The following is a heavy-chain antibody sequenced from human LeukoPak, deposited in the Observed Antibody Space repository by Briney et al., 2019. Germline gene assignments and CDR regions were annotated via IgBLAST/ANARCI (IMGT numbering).Heavy chain of an antibody. CDR1: GFTFDDYG. CDR2: INWNGGST. J-gene: IGHJ4*02. D-gene: IGHD2/OR15-2a*01. V-gene: IGHV3-20*04. CDR3: ARFRYNSTWGIFDY. Sequence: GGSLRLSCAASGFTFDDYGMSWVRQGPGKGLEWVSGINWNGGSTGYADSVKGRFTISRDNDKSSLYLQMNSLRAEDTALYYCARFRYNSTWGIFDYWGQGTLVTVSS.